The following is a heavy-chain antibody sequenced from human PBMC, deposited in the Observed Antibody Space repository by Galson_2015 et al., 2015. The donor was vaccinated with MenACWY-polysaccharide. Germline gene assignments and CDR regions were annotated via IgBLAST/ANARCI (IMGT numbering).Heavy chain of an antibody. V-gene: IGHV3-23*01. Sequence: SPRLSCAASGFAFSNYGMAWVRQAPGKGLEWVSALSQTTTTYYSASVKGRFTISRDNSKNTLYLQMNSLRVEDTAVYYCAREGFCSGGTCYFYDYWGQGILVTVSA. CDR3: AREGFCSGGTCYFYDY. CDR2: LSQTTTT. CDR1: GFAFSNYG. D-gene: IGHD2-15*01. J-gene: IGHJ4*02.